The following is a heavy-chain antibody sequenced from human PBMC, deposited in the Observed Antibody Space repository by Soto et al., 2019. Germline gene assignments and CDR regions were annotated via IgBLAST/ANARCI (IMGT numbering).Heavy chain of an antibody. V-gene: IGHV4-39*01. CDR1: GGSISSSSYY. J-gene: IGHJ4*02. D-gene: IGHD3-9*01. Sequence: QLQLQESGPGLVKPSETLSLTCTVSGGSISSSSYYWGWIRQPPGKGLEWIGSIYYSGSTYYNPSLKSRVTISVDTSKNQFSLKLSSVTAADTAVYYCASTHTYYDILTGYYTLLPFDYWGQGTLVTVSS. CDR2: IYYSGST. CDR3: ASTHTYYDILTGYYTLLPFDY.